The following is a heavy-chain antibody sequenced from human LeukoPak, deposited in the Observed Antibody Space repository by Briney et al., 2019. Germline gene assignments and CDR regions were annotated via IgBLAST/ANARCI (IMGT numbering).Heavy chain of an antibody. Sequence: PGGSLRLSCAASGFTFSSYAMTWVRQAPGKGLEWVSAISGSGGSTYYADSVKGRFTISRDNSENTLYLQMNSLRAEDTAVYYCYIPYYDTSAYKGYWGQGTLVTVSS. CDR2: ISGSGGST. D-gene: IGHD3-22*01. V-gene: IGHV3-23*01. J-gene: IGHJ4*02. CDR1: GFTFSSYA. CDR3: YIPYYDTSAYKGY.